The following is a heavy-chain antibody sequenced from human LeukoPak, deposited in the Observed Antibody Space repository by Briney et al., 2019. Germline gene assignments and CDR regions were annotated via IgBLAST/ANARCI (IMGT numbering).Heavy chain of an antibody. CDR3: ARVAGYDFWSGYYEH. D-gene: IGHD3-3*01. J-gene: IGHJ1*01. CDR2: IYYSGST. Sequence: PSETLSLTCTVSGGSISSYYWSWIRQPPGKGLEWVGYIYYSGSTNYNPSLKSRVTISVDTSKYQFSLKLSSVTAADTAVYYCARVAGYDFWSGYYEHWGQGTLVTVSS. V-gene: IGHV4-59*01. CDR1: GGSISSYY.